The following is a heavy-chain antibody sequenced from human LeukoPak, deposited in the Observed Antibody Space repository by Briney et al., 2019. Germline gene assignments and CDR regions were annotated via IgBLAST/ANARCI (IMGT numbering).Heavy chain of an antibody. CDR1: GYTFTSYA. Sequence: ASVKVSCKASGYTFTSYAMNWVRQAPGQGLEWMGWINTNTGNPTYAQGFTGRFVFSLDTSVSTAYLQISSLKAEDTAVYYCARDRVFYARYCSGGSCYSDFDYWGQGTLVTVSS. CDR2: INTNTGNP. CDR3: ARDRVFYARYCSGGSCYSDFDY. J-gene: IGHJ4*02. D-gene: IGHD2-15*01. V-gene: IGHV7-4-1*02.